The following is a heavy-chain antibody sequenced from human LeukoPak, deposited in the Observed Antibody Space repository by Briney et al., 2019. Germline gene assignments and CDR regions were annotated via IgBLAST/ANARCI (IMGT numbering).Heavy chain of an antibody. D-gene: IGHD5-12*01. CDR1: GGSISSYY. V-gene: IGHV4-59*08. CDR2: VYYSGST. CDR3: ASRLYSGYDDYYYGMDV. Sequence: SETLSLTCTVSGGSISSYYWSWIRQPPGKGLEWIGYVYYSGSTNYNPSLKSRVTISVDTSKNQFSLKLSSVTAADTAVYYCASRLYSGYDDYYYGMDVWGQGTTVTVSS. J-gene: IGHJ6*02.